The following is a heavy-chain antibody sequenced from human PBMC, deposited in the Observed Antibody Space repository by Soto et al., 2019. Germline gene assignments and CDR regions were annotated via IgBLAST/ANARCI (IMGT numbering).Heavy chain of an antibody. Sequence: SVKVSCKYSGYSFETYAMNWVRQAPGQGLEWMGWTSSYNTDTFYADKFQDRVSMTTDTSTGTAYMELRSLSSDDTAVYYCARGHGVIIGAMDVWGQGTEVTVSS. CDR1: GYSFETYA. CDR2: TSSYNTDT. J-gene: IGHJ6*02. D-gene: IGHD3-3*01. V-gene: IGHV1-18*01. CDR3: ARGHGVIIGAMDV.